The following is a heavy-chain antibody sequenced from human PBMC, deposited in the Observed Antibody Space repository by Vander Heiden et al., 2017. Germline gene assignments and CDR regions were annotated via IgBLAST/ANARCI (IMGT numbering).Heavy chain of an antibody. Sequence: EVQLVESGGGLVKPGGSLRLSCAASGFTFSSYSMNWVRQAPGKGLEWVSSISSSSSYIYYADSVKGRFTISRDNAKNSLYLQMNSLRAEETAVYYCARERGYYDSSGYYSSAFDIWVQGTMVTVSS. J-gene: IGHJ3*02. CDR1: GFTFSSYS. V-gene: IGHV3-21*01. D-gene: IGHD3-22*01. CDR3: ARERGYYDSSGYYSSAFDI. CDR2: ISSSSSYI.